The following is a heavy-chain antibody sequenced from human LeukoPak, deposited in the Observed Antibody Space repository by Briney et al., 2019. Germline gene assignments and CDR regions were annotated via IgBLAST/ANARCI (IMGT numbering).Heavy chain of an antibody. CDR3: AIPSIAVAGGPDY. CDR1: AYTFSSYL. D-gene: IGHD6-19*01. V-gene: IGHV1-46*01. Sequence: GASVKVSCKASAYTFSSYLMHWVRQAPGQGLDWMGMIDPSGGSTDYAQKFQGRVTMTRDTSTSTVYMELSRLRSDDTAVYYCAIPSIAVAGGPDYWGQGTLVTVSS. J-gene: IGHJ4*02. CDR2: IDPSGGST.